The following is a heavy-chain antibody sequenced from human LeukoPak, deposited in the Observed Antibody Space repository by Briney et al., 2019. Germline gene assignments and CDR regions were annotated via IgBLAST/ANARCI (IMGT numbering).Heavy chain of an antibody. CDR2: ISGSGGST. D-gene: IGHD5-18*01. V-gene: IGHV3-23*01. CDR3: ARDVDTAMAN. Sequence: PGGSLRLSCAASGFTFSSYVMSRVRQAPGKGLEWVSGISGSGGSTYYADSVKGRFTISRDNSKNTLYLQMNSLRAEDTAVYYCARDVDTAMANWGQGTLVTVSS. J-gene: IGHJ4*02. CDR1: GFTFSSYV.